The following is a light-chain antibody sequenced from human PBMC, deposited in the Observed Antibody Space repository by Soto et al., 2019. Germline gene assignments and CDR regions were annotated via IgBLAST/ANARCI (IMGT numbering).Light chain of an antibody. CDR2: DVN. J-gene: IGLJ3*02. V-gene: IGLV2-11*01. CDR1: SSDVGGYNY. CDR3: CSYEDIYTFWV. Sequence: QSALTQPRSVSGSPGQSVTISCTGASSDVGGYNYVSWYQQHPGKAPKLMIFDVNKRPSGVPDRFSGSKSGNTASLTISGLQAEDEGDYYCCSYEDIYTFWVFGGGTKVTVL.